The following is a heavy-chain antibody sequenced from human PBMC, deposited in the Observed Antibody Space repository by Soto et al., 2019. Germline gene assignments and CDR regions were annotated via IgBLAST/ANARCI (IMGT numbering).Heavy chain of an antibody. J-gene: IGHJ4*02. CDR1: GGTFSSYA. Sequence: ASVKVSCKASGGTFSSYAISWVRQAPGQGLEWMGGIIPIFGTANYAQKFQGRVTITADEFTSTAYMELSSLRSEDTAVYYCARGPLSDGYNYFDYWGQGTLVTVSS. CDR3: ARGPLSDGYNYFDY. CDR2: IIPIFGTA. V-gene: IGHV1-69*13. D-gene: IGHD5-12*01.